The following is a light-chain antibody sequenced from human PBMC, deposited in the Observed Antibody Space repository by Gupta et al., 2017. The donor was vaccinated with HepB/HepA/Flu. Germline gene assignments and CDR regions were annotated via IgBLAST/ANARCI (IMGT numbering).Light chain of an antibody. Sequence: DIQMSQYPSTLSASVVDSVTITCRDSQSTSSWLAWYQQKPGKAPKLLIYRASSLERGVPSRFSGSGSGTEFTLTISSLQPDDCATYYCQQYNSYWTFSQGTKVEIK. J-gene: IGKJ1*01. CDR3: QQYNSYWT. CDR1: QSTSSW. CDR2: RAS. V-gene: IGKV1-5*03.